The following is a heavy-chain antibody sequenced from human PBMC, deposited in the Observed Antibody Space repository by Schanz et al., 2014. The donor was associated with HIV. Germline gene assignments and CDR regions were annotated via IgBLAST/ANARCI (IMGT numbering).Heavy chain of an antibody. CDR2: ISYDGSNK. CDR3: AKDRNWYDDRYRGKGNYYYYYGMDV. J-gene: IGHJ6*02. D-gene: IGHD3-16*01. V-gene: IGHV3-30*18. Sequence: QVQLVESGGGVVQPGRSLRLSCAASGFSFSNYGMHWVRQAPGKGLEWVAVISYDGSNKHYADSVKGRFTISRDNSKSTLYLQVKRLRPEDSAVYFCAKDRNWYDDRYRGKGNYYYYYGMDVWGQGTTVTVSS. CDR1: GFSFSNYG.